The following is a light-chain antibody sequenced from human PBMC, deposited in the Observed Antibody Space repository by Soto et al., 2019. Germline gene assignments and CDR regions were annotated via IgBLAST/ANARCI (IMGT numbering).Light chain of an antibody. CDR2: EVS. J-gene: IGLJ1*01. V-gene: IGLV2-8*01. CDR3: SSYTDSSNYV. CDR1: SSDVGGYNY. Sequence: QSALAQHPSASGSPGQSVTISCTGTSSDVGGYNYVSWYQQHPGKAPKLMIYEVSKRPSGVPDRFSGSKSGNTASLTVSGLQAGDEADYYCSSYTDSSNYVFGTGTKVTVL.